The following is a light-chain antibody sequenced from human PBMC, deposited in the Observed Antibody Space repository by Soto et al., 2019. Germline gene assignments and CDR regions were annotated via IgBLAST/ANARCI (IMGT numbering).Light chain of an antibody. CDR1: QGIRTD. J-gene: IGKJ1*01. CDR3: LQDYSYPRT. V-gene: IGKV1-6*01. CDR2: GAS. Sequence: AVQLTQSPSSLSASVGDRVTITCRASQGIRTDLGWYQQKPGKAPKALIFGASTLQSGVPSRFSGSGSGTDFILTISSLQPEDFATYYCLQDYSYPRTFGQGTKVDIK.